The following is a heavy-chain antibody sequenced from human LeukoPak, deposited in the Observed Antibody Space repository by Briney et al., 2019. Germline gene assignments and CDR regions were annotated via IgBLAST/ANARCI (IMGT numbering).Heavy chain of an antibody. V-gene: IGHV4-38-2*02. J-gene: IGHJ4*02. CDR2: IDHSGST. D-gene: IGHD1-26*01. Sequence: SETLSLTCTVSGYSISSGYYWGWIRQPPGKGLEGIGNIDHSGSTYYNPSLKSRVTISVDRSKNQFSLKLSSVTAADTAVYYCARANSGSYLLDYWGQGTLVTVSS. CDR3: ARANSGSYLLDY. CDR1: GYSISSGYY.